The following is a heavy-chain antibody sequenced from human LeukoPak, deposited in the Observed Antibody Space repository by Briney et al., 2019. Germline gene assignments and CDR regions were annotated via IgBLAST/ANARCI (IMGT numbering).Heavy chain of an antibody. V-gene: IGHV4-39*07. CDR3: ARGSTEGGVDY. D-gene: IGHD3-16*01. Sequence: PSETLSLTCTVSGGSITSSSYYWSWIRQPPGKGLEWIGEINHSGSTNYNPSLKSRVTISVDTSKNQFSLKLSSVTAADTAVYYCARGSTEGGVDYWGQGTLVTVSS. J-gene: IGHJ4*02. CDR2: INHSGST. CDR1: GGSITSSSYY.